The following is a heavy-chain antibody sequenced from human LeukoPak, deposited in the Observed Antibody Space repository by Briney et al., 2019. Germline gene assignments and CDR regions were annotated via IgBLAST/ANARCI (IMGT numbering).Heavy chain of an antibody. CDR3: ANLLGYCSSTSCGYDY. CDR1: GFTFSNYG. V-gene: IGHV3-30*02. J-gene: IGHJ4*02. D-gene: IGHD2-2*01. Sequence: GRSLRLSCAASGFTFSNYGMHWVRQAPGKGLEWVAFIRYDGSNKYYADSVKGRFTISRDNSKNTLYLQMNSLRAEDTAVYYCANLLGYCSSTSCGYDYWGQGTLVTVSS. CDR2: IRYDGSNK.